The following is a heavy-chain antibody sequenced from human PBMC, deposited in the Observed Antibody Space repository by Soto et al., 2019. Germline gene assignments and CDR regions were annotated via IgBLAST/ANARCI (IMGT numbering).Heavy chain of an antibody. CDR1: AFTFSSYA. J-gene: IGHJ4*02. V-gene: IGHV3-23*01. D-gene: IGHD2-21*02. Sequence: GGSLRLSCAASAFTFSSYAMSWVRQAPGKGLVWVSAVSGSGDSTYYADSVKGRFTISRDNSKNTLYLQMNSLRAEDTAVYYCAKGRASDCPGCTQDYWGQGTLVTVPQ. CDR2: VSGSGDST. CDR3: AKGRASDCPGCTQDY.